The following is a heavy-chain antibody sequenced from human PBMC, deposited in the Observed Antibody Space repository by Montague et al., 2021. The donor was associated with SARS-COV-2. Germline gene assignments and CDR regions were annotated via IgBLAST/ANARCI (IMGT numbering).Heavy chain of an antibody. CDR2: IGTAGDT. CDR1: GFTFSSYD. CDR3: ARGDIVATIGGYYYYYGMGV. J-gene: IGHJ6*02. Sequence: SLRLSCAASGFTFSSYDMHWVRQATGKGLEWVSAIGTAGDTYYPGSVKGRFTISRENAKNSLYLQMNSLRAGDTAVYYCARGDIVATIGGYYYYYGMGVWGQGTTVTVSS. V-gene: IGHV3-13*01. D-gene: IGHD5-12*01.